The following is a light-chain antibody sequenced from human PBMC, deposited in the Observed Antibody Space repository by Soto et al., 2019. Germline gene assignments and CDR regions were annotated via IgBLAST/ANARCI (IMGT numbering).Light chain of an antibody. CDR2: AAS. CDR1: QGTRND. V-gene: IGKV1-17*01. Sequence: DIQMTQSPSSLSASVGDRVTITCRASQGTRNDLGWYQHKPGKAPKRLIYAASSLQSRVPSRFRGSVSGTECTITRSSLQPEDFATSYCLQHNSYPLTVGGGNKVEIQ. J-gene: IGKJ4*01. CDR3: LQHNSYPLT.